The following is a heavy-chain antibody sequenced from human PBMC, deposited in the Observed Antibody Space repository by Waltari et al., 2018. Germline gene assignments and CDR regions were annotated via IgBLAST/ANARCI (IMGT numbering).Heavy chain of an antibody. Sequence: EVQLVESGGGLVQPGGSLRLSCAASGFSFGSYWMNWVSQAPGKGLVWVSRIVRDGSSTSYADSVKGRFTISRDNAKNTLYLQMNSLRDEDTAVYYCARDYYYSIDYWGQGTVVTVSS. CDR2: IVRDGSST. J-gene: IGHJ4*02. CDR3: ARDYYYSIDY. D-gene: IGHD3-10*01. CDR1: GFSFGSYW. V-gene: IGHV3-74*01.